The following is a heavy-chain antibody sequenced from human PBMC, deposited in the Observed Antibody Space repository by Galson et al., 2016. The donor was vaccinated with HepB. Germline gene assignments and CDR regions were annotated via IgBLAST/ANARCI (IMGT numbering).Heavy chain of an antibody. CDR1: GFSIDSYS. Sequence: SLRLSCAASGFSIDSYSMHWVRQAPGKGLEWVSAISGSGGSTYYADSVKGRFTISRDNSKNTLYLQMNSLRAEDTAVYYCVQGSTAPAVWGKGTTVTVSS. V-gene: IGHV3-23*01. CDR3: VQGSTAPAV. D-gene: IGHD2-2*01. CDR2: ISGSGGST. J-gene: IGHJ6*04.